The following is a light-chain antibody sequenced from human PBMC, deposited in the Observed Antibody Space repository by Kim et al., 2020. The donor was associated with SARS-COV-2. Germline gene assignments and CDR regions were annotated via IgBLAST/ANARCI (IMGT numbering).Light chain of an antibody. CDR2: RNN. V-gene: IGLV1-47*01. CDR3: AAWDDSLSGVV. Sequence: ELTQPPSASGTPGQRVTISCSGSRSNIGSNYVFWYQQFPGTAPKLLIYRNNERPSGVPDRFSGSKSGTSASLAISGLRSEDEADYYCAAWDDSLSGVVFGGGTKVTVL. J-gene: IGLJ2*01. CDR1: RSNIGSNY.